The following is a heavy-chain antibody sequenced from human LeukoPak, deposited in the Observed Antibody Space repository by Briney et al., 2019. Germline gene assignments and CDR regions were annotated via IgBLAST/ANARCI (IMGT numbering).Heavy chain of an antibody. CDR1: GFTFSGYW. Sequence: PGGSPRLSCAASGFTFSGYWMIWARQAPGKGLEWVANINQDGSQIYYAGSVEGRFTISRDNAKDSLFLQMNSLRAEDTALYYCASSSYSSSSFWGQGTLVTVSS. CDR3: ASSSYSSSSF. D-gene: IGHD6-6*01. V-gene: IGHV3-7*01. CDR2: INQDGSQI. J-gene: IGHJ4*02.